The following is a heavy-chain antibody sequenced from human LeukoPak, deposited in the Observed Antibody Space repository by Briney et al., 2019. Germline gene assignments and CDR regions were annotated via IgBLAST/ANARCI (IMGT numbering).Heavy chain of an antibody. J-gene: IGHJ3*02. V-gene: IGHV3-23*01. D-gene: IGHD5-12*01. CDR2: ISGSDNST. Sequence: GGSLRLSCEASGFTFSTYAMSWVRQAPGKGLEWVSTISGSDNSTYYADSVKGRFIISRDNSKSSLYLQMNSLRAEDTAVYHCARGEQATGGWELLYAFDTWGQGTMVTVSS. CDR3: ARGEQATGGWELLYAFDT. CDR1: GFTFSTYA.